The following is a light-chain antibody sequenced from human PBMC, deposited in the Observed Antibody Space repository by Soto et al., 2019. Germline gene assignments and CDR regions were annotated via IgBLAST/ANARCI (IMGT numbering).Light chain of an antibody. CDR2: GAS. V-gene: IGKV3-15*01. J-gene: IGKJ3*01. CDR3: QQYNNWPPIFT. CDR1: QSVSSN. Sequence: EIVMTQSPATLSVSPGERATLSCWANQSVSSNLAWYQQKPGQAPRLLIYGASTRATGIPARFSGSGSGTEFTLTISSLQSEDFAVDYCQQYNNWPPIFTFGPGTKVDIK.